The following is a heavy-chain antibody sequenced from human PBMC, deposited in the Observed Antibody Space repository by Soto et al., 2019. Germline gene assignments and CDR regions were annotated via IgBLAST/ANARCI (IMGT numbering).Heavy chain of an antibody. D-gene: IGHD7-27*01. CDR1: GGSISPNY. V-gene: IGHV4-59*08. J-gene: IGHJ4*02. Sequence: SETLSLTCTVSGGSISPNYWSWIRQSPGKGLEWIGYVYYRGNTNYNPSLMSRVTISVDTSKNQFSLKLSSVTAADTAVYYCARRWGRTFDYWGQGTLVTVPQ. CDR3: ARRWGRTFDY. CDR2: VYYRGNT.